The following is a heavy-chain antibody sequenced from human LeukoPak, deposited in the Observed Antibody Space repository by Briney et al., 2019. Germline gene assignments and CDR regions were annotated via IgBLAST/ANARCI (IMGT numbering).Heavy chain of an antibody. CDR1: GFTFSSYG. J-gene: IGHJ5*02. CDR3: ARAPPDPYYYDSSGSGLDP. D-gene: IGHD3-22*01. Sequence: GRSLRLSCAASGFTFSSYGMHWVRQAPGKGLEWVAVIWYDGSNKYYADSVKGRFTISRDNSKNTLYLRMNSLRAEDTAVYYCARAPPDPYYYDSSGSGLDPWGQGTLVTVSS. V-gene: IGHV3-33*01. CDR2: IWYDGSNK.